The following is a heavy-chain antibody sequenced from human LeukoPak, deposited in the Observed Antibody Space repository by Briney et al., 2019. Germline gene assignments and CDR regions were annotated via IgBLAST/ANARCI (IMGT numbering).Heavy chain of an antibody. CDR1: GFSLSTSGVG. CDR3: AHSDLGYDFWSGYYDY. CDR2: IYWNDDK. D-gene: IGHD3-3*01. V-gene: IGHV2-5*01. Sequence: SGPTLVKPTQTLTLTCTFSGFSLSTSGVGVGWIRQPPGKALEWLANIYWNDDKRYSPSLKSRLTITNDTSKNQVVLTMTNMDPVDTATYYCAHSDLGYDFWSGYYDYWGQGTLVTVSS. J-gene: IGHJ4*02.